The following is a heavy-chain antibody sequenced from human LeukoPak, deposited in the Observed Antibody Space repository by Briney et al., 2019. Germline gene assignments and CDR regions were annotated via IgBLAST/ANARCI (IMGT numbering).Heavy chain of an antibody. J-gene: IGHJ4*02. Sequence: ASVKVSCRASGYTFTTYYMHWVRQAPGQGLEWMGIITSTGTTTICAQKFQGRVTMTRDTSTSTVYMDLSSLRSDDTAVYYCATEYVRTHYFDWWGQGTLVTVYS. CDR3: ATEYVRTHYFDW. D-gene: IGHD3-16*01. V-gene: IGHV1-46*01. CDR1: GYTFTTYY. CDR2: ITSTGTTT.